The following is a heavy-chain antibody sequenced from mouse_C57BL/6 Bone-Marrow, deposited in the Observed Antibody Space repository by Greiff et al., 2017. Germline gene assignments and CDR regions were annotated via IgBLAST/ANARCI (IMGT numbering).Heavy chain of an antibody. CDR2: ISNGGGST. V-gene: IGHV5-12*01. Sequence: EVQLVESGGGLVQPGGSLKLSCAASGFTFSDYYMYWVRQTPEKRLEWVAYISNGGGSTYYPDTVKGRFTISRDNAKNTLYLQMSRLKSEDTAMYYCARHKTSGDYFDYWGQGTTLTVSS. D-gene: IGHD3-2*02. J-gene: IGHJ2*01. CDR1: GFTFSDYY. CDR3: ARHKTSGDYFDY.